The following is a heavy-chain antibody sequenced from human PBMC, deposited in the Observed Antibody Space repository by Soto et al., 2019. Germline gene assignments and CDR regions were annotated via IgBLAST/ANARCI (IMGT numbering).Heavy chain of an antibody. Sequence: SETLSLTCAVYGGSFSGYYWSWIRQPPGKGLEWIGEINHSGSTNYNPSLKSRVTISVDTSKNQFSLKLSSVTAADTAVYYCARGPAAGTILLDYWGQGTLVTVSS. CDR3: ARGPAAGTILLDY. D-gene: IGHD6-13*01. V-gene: IGHV4-34*01. CDR2: INHSGST. J-gene: IGHJ4*02. CDR1: GGSFSGYY.